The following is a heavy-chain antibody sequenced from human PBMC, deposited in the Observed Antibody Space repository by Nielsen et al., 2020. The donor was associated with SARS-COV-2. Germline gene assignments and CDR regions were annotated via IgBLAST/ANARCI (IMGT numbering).Heavy chain of an antibody. J-gene: IGHJ4*02. CDR1: GGSISSSSYY. CDR2: IYYSGST. Sequence: SETLSLTCTVSGGSISSSSYYWGWIRQPPGKGLEWIGSIYYSGSTYYNPSLKSRVTISVDTSKNQFSLKLSSVIAADTAVYYCARTWGPEDYWGQGTLVTVSS. D-gene: IGHD7-27*01. CDR3: ARTWGPEDY. V-gene: IGHV4-39*01.